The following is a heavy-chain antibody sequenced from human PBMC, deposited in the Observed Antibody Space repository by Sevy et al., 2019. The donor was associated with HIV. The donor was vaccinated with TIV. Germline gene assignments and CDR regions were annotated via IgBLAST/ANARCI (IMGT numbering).Heavy chain of an antibody. D-gene: IGHD6-13*01. Sequence: GESLKISCKGSGYSFTSYWISRVRQMPGKGLEWMGRIDPSDSYTNYSPSFQGHVTISADKSISTAYLQWSSLKASDTAMYYCARIEAAAGHFDYWGQGTLLTVSS. J-gene: IGHJ4*02. V-gene: IGHV5-10-1*01. CDR3: ARIEAAAGHFDY. CDR1: GYSFTSYW. CDR2: IDPSDSYT.